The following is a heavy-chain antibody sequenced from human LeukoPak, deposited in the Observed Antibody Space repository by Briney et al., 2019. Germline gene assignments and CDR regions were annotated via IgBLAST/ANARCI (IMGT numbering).Heavy chain of an antibody. CDR1: GFIFNTYA. CDR3: AKTTVGYSSGRYPGWPADC. J-gene: IGHJ4*02. CDR2: ICGSGGCT. D-gene: IGHD6-19*01. V-gene: IGHV3-23*01. Sequence: GGSLRLSCEASGFIFNTYAIYWVRQAPGKGLEWVSGICGSGGCTYYADSVKGRFTIPRDNSKNTVYLQMNSLTADDTAVYYCAKTTVGYSSGRYPGWPADCWGQGALVTVSS.